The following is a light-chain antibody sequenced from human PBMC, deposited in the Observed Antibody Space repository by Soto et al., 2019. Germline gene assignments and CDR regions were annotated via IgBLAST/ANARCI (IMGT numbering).Light chain of an antibody. CDR3: EESYSVPLFT. Sequence: DIERTQAPLSLSASIGDRVTITCRASQNIGTYLNWFPQKPGKAPKLLIYAASKLQSGVPSRFSGSGSGTDFTIIISGLQPDDFATYFCEESYSVPLFTFGPGTKVDVK. CDR2: AAS. J-gene: IGKJ3*01. CDR1: QNIGTY. V-gene: IGKV1-39*01.